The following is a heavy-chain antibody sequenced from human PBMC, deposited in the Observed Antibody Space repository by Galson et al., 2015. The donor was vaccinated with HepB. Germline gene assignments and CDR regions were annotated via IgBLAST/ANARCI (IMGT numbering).Heavy chain of an antibody. V-gene: IGHV3-23*01. Sequence: SLRLSCAASGFTFTSYVINWVRQAPGKGLEWVSAISGSGGRTYYADSVKGRFTISRDNSKDTVYLQMSSLRAEDTAVYYCAKEGRIGFIRGSIPQDAFDIWGQGTMVTVSS. CDR2: ISGSGGRT. CDR3: AKEGRIGFIRGSIPQDAFDI. J-gene: IGHJ3*02. D-gene: IGHD3-10*01. CDR1: GFTFTSYV.